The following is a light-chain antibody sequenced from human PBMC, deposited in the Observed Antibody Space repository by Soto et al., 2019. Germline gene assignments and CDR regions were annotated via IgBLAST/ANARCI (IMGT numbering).Light chain of an antibody. CDR1: SSDVGGYNY. CDR2: DVS. Sequence: QPALTHLGPVSGAPGQSVPIPCTGTSSDVGGYNYVSWYQRHAGKGPKLIIYDVSERPSGVPDRFSASKSGNTASLTISGLQAEDEADYYCSSYAGNYVYVFGSGTKVTVL. CDR3: SSYAGNYVYV. J-gene: IGLJ1*01. V-gene: IGLV2-11*01.